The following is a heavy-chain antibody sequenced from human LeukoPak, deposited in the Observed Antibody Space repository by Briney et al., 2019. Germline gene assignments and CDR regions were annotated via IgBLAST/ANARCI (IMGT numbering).Heavy chain of an antibody. J-gene: IGHJ5*02. CDR3: ASPYYDFWSGNWTNWFDP. CDR2: INHSGST. CDR1: GGSFSGYY. D-gene: IGHD3-3*01. Sequence: KTSETLSLTCAVYGGSFSGYYWSWIRQPPGKGLEWIGEINHSGSTNYNPSLKSRVTISVDTSKNQFSLKLSSVTAADTAVYYCASPYYDFWSGNWTNWFDPWGQGTPVTVSS. V-gene: IGHV4-34*01.